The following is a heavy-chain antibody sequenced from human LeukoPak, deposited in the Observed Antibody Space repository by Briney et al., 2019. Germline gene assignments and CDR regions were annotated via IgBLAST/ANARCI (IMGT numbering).Heavy chain of an antibody. CDR1: GGSISSYY. CDR3: ARDAYYYGSGSYWSWFDP. J-gene: IGHJ5*02. Sequence: SETLSLTCTVSGGSISSYYWSWIRQPPGKGLEWIGYIYYSGSTNYNPSLKSRVTISVDTSKNQFSLKLSSVTAADTAVYYCARDAYYYGSGSYWSWFDPWRQGTLVTVSS. D-gene: IGHD3-10*01. V-gene: IGHV4-59*01. CDR2: IYYSGST.